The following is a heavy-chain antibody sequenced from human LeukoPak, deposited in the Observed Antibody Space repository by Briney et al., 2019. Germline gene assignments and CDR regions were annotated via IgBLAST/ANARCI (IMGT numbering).Heavy chain of an antibody. V-gene: IGHV4-34*01. Sequence: SETLSLTCAVYGGSFSGYYWSWIRQPPGKGLEWIGEINHSGSTNYNPSLKSRVTISVDTSKNQFSLKLSSVTAADTAVYYCARVGGYPLSAFDIWGQGTMVTVSS. CDR3: ARVGGYPLSAFDI. CDR1: GGSFSGYY. J-gene: IGHJ3*02. D-gene: IGHD3-22*01. CDR2: INHSGST.